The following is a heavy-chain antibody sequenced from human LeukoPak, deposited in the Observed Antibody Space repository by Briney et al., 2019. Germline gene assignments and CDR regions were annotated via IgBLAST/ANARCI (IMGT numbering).Heavy chain of an antibody. CDR2: ISNTADTQ. Sequence: QSGGSLRLSCAASGFTFSDYSISWVRQAPGKGLEWVSYISNTADTQYYADSVRGRFTISRDNAKNSAYLQMNTLRAEDTAVYYCARDRGYCSGGSCYRYFETWGQGTLVTVSS. CDR3: ARDRGYCSGGSCYRYFET. V-gene: IGHV3-48*01. D-gene: IGHD2-15*01. CDR1: GFTFSDYS. J-gene: IGHJ4*02.